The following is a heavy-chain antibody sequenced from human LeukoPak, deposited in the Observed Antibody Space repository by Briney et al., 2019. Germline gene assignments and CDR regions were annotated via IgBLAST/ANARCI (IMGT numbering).Heavy chain of an antibody. CDR2: ISYDGSNK. CDR1: GFTFSSYG. V-gene: IGHV3-30*18. Sequence: GGSLRLSCAASGFTFSSYGMHWVRQAPGKGLEWVAVISYDGSNKYYADSVKGRFTISRDNSKNTLYLQMNSLRAEDTAVYYCAKDRSSGWRNLDASDIWGQGTMVTVSS. CDR3: AKDRSSGWRNLDASDI. J-gene: IGHJ3*02. D-gene: IGHD6-19*01.